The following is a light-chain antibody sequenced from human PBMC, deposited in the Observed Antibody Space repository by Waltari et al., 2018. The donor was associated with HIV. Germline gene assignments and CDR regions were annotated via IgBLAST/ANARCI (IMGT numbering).Light chain of an antibody. Sequence: DIQVTQSPYFLPASLGARITITCRTSQSIRAYLNWYQQRTGKAPKLLIYAASTLQTGVPSRFTGSGSGTHFTLAISRVEPEEFATYYCQQTFGVPRTFGQGT. V-gene: IGKV1-39*01. J-gene: IGKJ5*01. CDR3: QQTFGVPRT. CDR2: AAS. CDR1: QSIRAY.